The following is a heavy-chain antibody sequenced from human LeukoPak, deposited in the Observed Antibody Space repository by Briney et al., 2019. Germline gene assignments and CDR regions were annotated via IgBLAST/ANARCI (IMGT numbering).Heavy chain of an antibody. D-gene: IGHD6-19*01. Sequence: ASVKVSCKASGYTFTSYGISWVRQAPGQGLEWMGWINAYNGNTNYAQKLQGRVTITTDTSTSKAYMELRSLRSDDTAVYYCATSPGIAVAGGYWGQGTLVTVSS. V-gene: IGHV1-18*01. CDR3: ATSPGIAVAGGY. CDR1: GYTFTSYG. J-gene: IGHJ4*02. CDR2: INAYNGNT.